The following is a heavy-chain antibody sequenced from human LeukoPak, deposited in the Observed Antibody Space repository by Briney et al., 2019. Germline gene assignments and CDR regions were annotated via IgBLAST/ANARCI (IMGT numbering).Heavy chain of an antibody. CDR3: ARVGATRYNWNDDDWFDP. CDR2: VSHSGST. J-gene: IGHJ5*02. D-gene: IGHD1-1*01. V-gene: IGHV4-59*12. CDR1: GGSLSSYY. Sequence: SETLSLTCTVSGGSLSSYYCSWLRQPPGKELEWIGYVSHSGSTNYNPSLKSRATMSVDTSKNQFSLKLSSVTVADTAVYYCARVGATRYNWNDDDWFDPRGQGTLVTVSS.